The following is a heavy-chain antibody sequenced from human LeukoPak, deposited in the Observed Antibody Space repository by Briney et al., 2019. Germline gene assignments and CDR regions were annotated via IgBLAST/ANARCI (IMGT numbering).Heavy chain of an antibody. CDR2: ITNSSSYI. CDR1: GFTFGKYI. J-gene: IGHJ4*02. CDR3: ARSYDGSGFSD. V-gene: IGHV3-21*01. D-gene: IGHD3-3*01. Sequence: GGSLRLSCADSGFTFGKYIMNWVRQAPGKGLEWVSSITNSSSYIYYADSVKGRFTSSRDNAKNSLYLQMNSLRADDTAVYYCARSYDGSGFSDWGQGTLVTVSS.